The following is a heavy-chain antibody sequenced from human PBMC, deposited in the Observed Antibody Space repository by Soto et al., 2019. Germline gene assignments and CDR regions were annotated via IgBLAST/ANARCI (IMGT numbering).Heavy chain of an antibody. CDR3: AKPSYDFWSGYYHPFDG. D-gene: IGHD3-3*01. J-gene: IGHJ4*02. CDR2: IWYDGSSK. Sequence: QVKLVESGGGVVQPGRSLRLSCAVSGFTFSSYGMHWVRQAPGKGLEWVALIWYDGSSKFYADSVKGRFTISRDNSKNTLPLEMSSLRAEDTAMYYCAKPSYDFWSGYYHPFDGWSQGTLVTVSS. CDR1: GFTFSSYG. V-gene: IGHV3-33*06.